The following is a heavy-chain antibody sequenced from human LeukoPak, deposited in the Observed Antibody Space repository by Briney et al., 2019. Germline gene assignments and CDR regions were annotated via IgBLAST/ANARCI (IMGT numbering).Heavy chain of an antibody. CDR1: GYTFTSYY. D-gene: IGHD1-26*01. J-gene: IGHJ5*02. Sequence: ASVKISCKASGYTFTSYYMHWVRQAPGQGLEWMGIINPSGGSTSYAQKFQGRVTMTRDTSTSTVYMELSSLRTEDTAVYYRARRGSYAEPYNWFDPWGQGTLVTVSS. CDR3: ARRGSYAEPYNWFDP. CDR2: INPSGGST. V-gene: IGHV1-46*01.